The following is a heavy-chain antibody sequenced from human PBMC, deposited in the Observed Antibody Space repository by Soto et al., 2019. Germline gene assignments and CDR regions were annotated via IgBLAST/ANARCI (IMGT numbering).Heavy chain of an antibody. CDR2: IDYSGSPL. Sequence: PGGSLRLSCAASGFSFSDHYMSWIRQTPGKGLEWVSYIDYSGSPLYYADSVRGRFTISRDNAKNSLYLQMNSLRAEDTALYYCVKDEGTIAVRYFHYWGQGALVTVSS. CDR1: GFSFSDHY. D-gene: IGHD1-1*01. V-gene: IGHV3-11*01. CDR3: VKDEGTIAVRYFHY. J-gene: IGHJ4*02.